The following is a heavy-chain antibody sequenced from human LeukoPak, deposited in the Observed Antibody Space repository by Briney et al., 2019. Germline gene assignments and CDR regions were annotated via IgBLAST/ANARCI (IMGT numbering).Heavy chain of an antibody. CDR1: GFNFRFYA. V-gene: IGHV3-30*02. Sequence: GGSLRLSCAASGFNFRFYAMHWVRQAPGKGLEWMAFIWYDGSNKYYADCVKGRFTISRDNSENILYLQMNNLRDEDTAVYYCAKDGNGEGWLDPWGQGTLVIVSS. CDR3: AKDGNGEGWLDP. CDR2: IWYDGSNK. D-gene: IGHD4-17*01. J-gene: IGHJ5*02.